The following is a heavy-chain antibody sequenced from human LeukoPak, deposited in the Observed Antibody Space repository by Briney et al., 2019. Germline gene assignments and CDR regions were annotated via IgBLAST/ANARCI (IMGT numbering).Heavy chain of an antibody. CDR3: AREVGATMFYYYYGMDV. V-gene: IGHV1-3*01. D-gene: IGHD1-26*01. J-gene: IGHJ6*02. CDR1: GYTFTSYA. Sequence: SVKVSCKASGYTFTSYAMHWVRQAPGQRVEWMGWINAGNGNTKYSQKFQGRVTFPRSTSSSTAYMELSSLRSEDTAVYYCAREVGATMFYYYYGMDVWGQGTTVTVSS. CDR2: INAGNGNT.